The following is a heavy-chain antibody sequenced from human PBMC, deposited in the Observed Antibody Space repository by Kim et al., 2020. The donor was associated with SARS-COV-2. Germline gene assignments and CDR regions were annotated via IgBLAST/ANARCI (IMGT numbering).Heavy chain of an antibody. V-gene: IGHV3-64*01. J-gene: IGHJ4*02. CDR3: ARESDGSGSQEYYFDY. CDR1: GFTFSSYA. D-gene: IGHD3-10*01. CDR2: ISSNGGST. Sequence: GGSLRLSCAASGFTFSSYAMHWVRQAPGKGLEYVSAISSNGGSTYYANSVKGRFTISRDNSKNTLYLQMGSLRAEDMAVYYCARESDGSGSQEYYFDYWGQGTLVTVSS.